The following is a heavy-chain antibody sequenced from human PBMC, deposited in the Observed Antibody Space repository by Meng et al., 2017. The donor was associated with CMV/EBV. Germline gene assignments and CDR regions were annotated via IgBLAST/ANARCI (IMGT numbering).Heavy chain of an antibody. J-gene: IGHJ4*02. CDR1: GYTFTSYY. CDR3: ARFPYSSSLGIYYFDY. D-gene: IGHD6-6*01. Sequence: ASVKVSCKASGYTFTSYYMHWGRQAPGQGLEWMGIINPSGGSTSYAQKFQGRVTMTRDTSTSTVYMELSSLRSEDTAVYYCARFPYSSSLGIYYFDYWGQGTLVTVSS. CDR2: INPSGGST. V-gene: IGHV1-46*01.